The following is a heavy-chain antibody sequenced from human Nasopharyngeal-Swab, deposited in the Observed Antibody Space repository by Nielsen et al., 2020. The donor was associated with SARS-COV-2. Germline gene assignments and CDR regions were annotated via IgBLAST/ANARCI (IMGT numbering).Heavy chain of an antibody. J-gene: IGHJ4*02. CDR1: GFTFTSYA. CDR2: ISGSSSHT. Sequence: GGSLRLSCAASGFTFTSYAMSWVRQAPGKGLEWVSYISGSSSHTRYADSVKGRFTISRDNAKNSLYQEMASLRADDTAVYYCAGTSYYGSGSLDYWVQGTQVTVSS. V-gene: IGHV3-21*05. D-gene: IGHD3-10*01. CDR3: AGTSYYGSGSLDY.